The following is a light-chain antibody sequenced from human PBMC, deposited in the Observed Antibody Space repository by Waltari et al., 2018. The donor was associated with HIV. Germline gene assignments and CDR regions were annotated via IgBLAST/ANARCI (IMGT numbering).Light chain of an antibody. CDR1: SLPRNF. Sequence: SSELTQAPSVSLSTGQTAKITCFGDSLPRNFVFWYQQKSGQAPRMMIFKDNERPSGIPAWFSASSSGSTSTLTISGVQAEDEADYYCQSGHNSDSIFGGGTKLTVL. J-gene: IGLJ2*01. CDR3: QSGHNSDSI. CDR2: KDN. V-gene: IGLV3-25*03.